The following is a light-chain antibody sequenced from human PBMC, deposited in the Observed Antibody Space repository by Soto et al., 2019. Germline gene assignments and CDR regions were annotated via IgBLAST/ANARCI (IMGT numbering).Light chain of an antibody. V-gene: IGLV2-11*01. CDR2: DVS. CDR3: CSYAHTSRV. CDR1: SSDVGGSNY. Sequence: QSALTQPRSVSGSPGQSVTISCTGTSSDVGGSNYVSWYQQHPGKAPKLMIYDVSKRPSGVPDRFSGSKSGNTASLTISGLQAEDEADYYCCSYAHTSRVFGGGTKVTVL. J-gene: IGLJ3*02.